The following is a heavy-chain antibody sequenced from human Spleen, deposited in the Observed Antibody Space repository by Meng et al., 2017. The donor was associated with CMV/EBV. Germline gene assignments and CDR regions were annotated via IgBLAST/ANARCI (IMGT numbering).Heavy chain of an antibody. CDR2: TYYRSKWYY. J-gene: IGHJ4*02. CDR1: GDSVSSNRAA. CDR3: ARDDYGIIDY. V-gene: IGHV6-1*01. Sequence: IDGDSVSSNRAAWNWIRQAPSRGLEWLGRTYYRSKWYYDYAGSVKSRITISPDTSKNHFSLHLNSVAPQDTAVYYCARDDYGIIDYWGQGTLVTVSS. D-gene: IGHD4-17*01.